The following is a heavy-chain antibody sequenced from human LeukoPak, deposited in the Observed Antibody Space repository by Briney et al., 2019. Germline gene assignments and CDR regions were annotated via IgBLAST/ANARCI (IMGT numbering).Heavy chain of an antibody. V-gene: IGHV1-46*01. Sequence: ASVKVSCKASGYTFTSYYMHWVRQAPGQGLEWMGIINPSGGSTSYAQKFQGRVTMTRDTSTSTVYMELSSLRSEDTAVYYCAKGRPIWFGELLYKDHPFDPWGQGTLVTVSS. D-gene: IGHD3-10*01. J-gene: IGHJ5*02. CDR3: AKGRPIWFGELLYKDHPFDP. CDR1: GYTFTSYY. CDR2: INPSGGST.